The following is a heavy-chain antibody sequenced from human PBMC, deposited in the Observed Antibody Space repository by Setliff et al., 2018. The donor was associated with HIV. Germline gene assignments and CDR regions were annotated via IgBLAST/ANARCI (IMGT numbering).Heavy chain of an antibody. CDR1: GYSISSSSYY. CDR2: IYYSGST. Sequence: SETLSLTCAVFGYSISSSSYYWGWIRQPPGKGLEWIGTIYYSGSTYSNPSLKSRVTMSVDTSKNQFSLKLRSVTAADTAVYYCARGIYYYYYYGMDVWGQGTTVTVS. J-gene: IGHJ6*02. V-gene: IGHV4-39*01. CDR3: ARGIYYYYYYGMDV.